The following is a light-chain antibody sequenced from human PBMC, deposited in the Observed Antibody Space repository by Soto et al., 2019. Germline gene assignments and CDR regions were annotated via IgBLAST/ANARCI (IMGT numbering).Light chain of an antibody. Sequence: EIVMTQSPATLSVSPGERVTLSCRASQSVRSNSAWYQQKPGQAPRLLFYGASTRASGIPVRFSGSGYGTEFTLSISSLQSEDFAVYYCQQYSSWPLTVGGGTKVDIK. CDR2: GAS. CDR3: QQYSSWPLT. CDR1: QSVRSN. V-gene: IGKV3-15*01. J-gene: IGKJ4*01.